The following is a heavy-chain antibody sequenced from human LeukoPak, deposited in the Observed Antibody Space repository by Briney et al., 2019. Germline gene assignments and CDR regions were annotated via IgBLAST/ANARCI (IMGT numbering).Heavy chain of an antibody. Sequence: PSKTLSLTCAVYGGSFSGYYWSWIRQPPGKGLEWIGEINHSGSTNYNPSLKSRVTISVDTSKNQFSLKLSSVTAADTAVYYCAIQNTVTTKAFDIWGQGTMVTVSS. CDR1: GGSFSGYY. CDR3: AIQNTVTTKAFDI. J-gene: IGHJ3*02. CDR2: INHSGST. D-gene: IGHD4-17*01. V-gene: IGHV4-34*01.